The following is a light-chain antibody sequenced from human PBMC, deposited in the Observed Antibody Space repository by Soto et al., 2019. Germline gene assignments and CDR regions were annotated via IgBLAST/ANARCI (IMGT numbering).Light chain of an antibody. CDR3: CSYAGSRAFV. Sequence: QSALTQPASVSGSPEQSITISCTGTSSDVGAYNLVSWYQQHPGKPPNLIIYEGSKRLSGISHRFSGSKSDNTASLTISGLRAEDEAHYYCCSYAGSRAFVFGGGTKLTVL. CDR1: SSDVGAYNL. V-gene: IGLV2-23*01. J-gene: IGLJ3*02. CDR2: EGS.